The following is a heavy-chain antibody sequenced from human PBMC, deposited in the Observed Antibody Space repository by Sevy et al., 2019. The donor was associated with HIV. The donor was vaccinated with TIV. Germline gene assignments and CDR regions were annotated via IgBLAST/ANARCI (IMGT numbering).Heavy chain of an antibody. V-gene: IGHV3-48*01. CDR1: GFTFSSYS. J-gene: IGHJ4*02. CDR3: ARVDTAMVIFY. D-gene: IGHD5-18*01. Sequence: GGCLRLSCAASGFTFSSYSMNWVRQAPGKGLEWVSYISSSSSTIYYADSVKGRFTISRDNAKNSLYLQMNSLRAEDTAVYYCARVDTAMVIFYWGQGTLVTVSS. CDR2: ISSSSSTI.